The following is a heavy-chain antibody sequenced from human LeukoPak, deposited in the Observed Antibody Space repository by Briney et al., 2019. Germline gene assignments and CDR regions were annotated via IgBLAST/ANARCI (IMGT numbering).Heavy chain of an antibody. CDR1: GGSISSGGYS. V-gene: IGHV4-30-2*01. J-gene: IGHJ5*02. Sequence: SETLSLTCAVYGGSISSGGYSWSWIRQPPGKGLEWIGYSYHSGSTYYNPSLKSRVNISVDRSKTQFSLKLRSVTAADTALYYCARVTGEPSGSYYPPWFDPWGQGTMVTVSP. CDR2: SYHSGST. CDR3: ARVTGEPSGSYYPPWFDP. D-gene: IGHD3-22*01.